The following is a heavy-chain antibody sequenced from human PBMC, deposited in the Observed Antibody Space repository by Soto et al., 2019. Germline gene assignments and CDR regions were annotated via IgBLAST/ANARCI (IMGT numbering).Heavy chain of an antibody. CDR3: ARGLSDYVWGSYRLDS. CDR2: ISAYNGNT. V-gene: IGHV1-18*01. D-gene: IGHD3-16*02. J-gene: IGHJ4*02. CDR1: GYTFTSYG. Sequence: QVQLVQSGAEVKKPGASVKVSCKASGYTFTSYGISWVRQAPGQGLEWMGWISAYNGNTNYAQKHQGRVTMTTDTSTSTAYMELRSRRSDDTAVYYCARGLSDYVWGSYRLDSWGQGTLVTVSS.